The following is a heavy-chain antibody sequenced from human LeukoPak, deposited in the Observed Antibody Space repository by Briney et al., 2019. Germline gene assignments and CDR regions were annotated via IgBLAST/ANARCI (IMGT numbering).Heavy chain of an antibody. V-gene: IGHV4-34*01. CDR1: GGSFSGYY. D-gene: IGHD4-17*01. CDR2: INHSGST. Sequence: SETLSLTCAVYGGSFSGYYWSWIRQPPGKGLEWIGEINHSGSTNYNPSLKSRVTISVDTSKNQFSLKLSSVTAADTAVYYCAREGDYGEPRRSSAETNFDYWGQGTLVTVSS. CDR3: AREGDYGEPRRSSAETNFDY. J-gene: IGHJ4*02.